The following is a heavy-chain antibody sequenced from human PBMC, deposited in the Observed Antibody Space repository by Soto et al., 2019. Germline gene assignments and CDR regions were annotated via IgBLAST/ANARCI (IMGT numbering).Heavy chain of an antibody. V-gene: IGHV3-66*01. J-gene: IGHJ3*02. CDR1: GFTVNSDY. Sequence: GGSLRLSCAASGFTVNSDYMTWVRQAPGKGLEWVSTIFTNGDTNYADSVRGRFTISRDNSKNTVYLQMNSLRAEDRAVYFCAKGRVYYGSGSDAFVIWGQGTMVTVSS. CDR2: IFTNGDT. CDR3: AKGRVYYGSGSDAFVI. D-gene: IGHD3-10*01.